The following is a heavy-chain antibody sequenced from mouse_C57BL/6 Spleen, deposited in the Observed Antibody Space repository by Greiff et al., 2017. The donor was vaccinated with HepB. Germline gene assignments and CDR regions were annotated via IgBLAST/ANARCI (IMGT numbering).Heavy chain of an antibody. V-gene: IGHV1-80*01. CDR3: ARPPPNYYAMDY. CDR2: IYTGDGDT. Sequence: VQLQQSGAELVKPGASVKISCKASGYAFSSYWMNWVKQRPGKGLEWIGQIYTGDGDTNYNGKFKGKATLTADKSSSTAYMQLSSLTSEDSAVYVCARPPPNYYAMDYWGQGTSVTVSS. J-gene: IGHJ4*01. CDR1: GYAFSSYW.